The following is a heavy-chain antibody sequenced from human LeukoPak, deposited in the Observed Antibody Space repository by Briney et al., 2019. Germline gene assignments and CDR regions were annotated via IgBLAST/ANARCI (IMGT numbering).Heavy chain of an antibody. J-gene: IGHJ4*02. CDR3: ARDYHGSGSLSTFDY. CDR2: INPRGGSA. CDR1: GYTFTSYY. D-gene: IGHD3-10*01. Sequence: ASVKVSCKASGYTFTSYYMHWVRQAPGQGFEWMGIINPRGGSASSAQKFQGRVTLTRDTSTSTVYMELSSLRSEDTAVYYCARDYHGSGSLSTFDYWGQGTLVTISS. V-gene: IGHV1-46*01.